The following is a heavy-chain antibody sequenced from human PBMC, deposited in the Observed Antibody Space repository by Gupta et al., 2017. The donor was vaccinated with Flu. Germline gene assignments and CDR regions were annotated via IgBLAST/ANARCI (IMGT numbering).Heavy chain of an antibody. J-gene: IGHJ5*02. CDR3: ASVKCFGYCGSTHRAFFDP. Sequence: QVQLQQWGAGLLKPSETLSLTCAVYGGSLSGYYWSWIRQPPGKGPEWIVEINDGGSTNYNPSLESRLTISVDPSKNQFSLKLTSVTAADTAVYYCASVKCFGYCGSTHRAFFDPCGQGTLVTVSS. D-gene: IGHD2-2*01. V-gene: IGHV4-34*01. CDR1: GGSLSGYY. CDR2: INDGGST.